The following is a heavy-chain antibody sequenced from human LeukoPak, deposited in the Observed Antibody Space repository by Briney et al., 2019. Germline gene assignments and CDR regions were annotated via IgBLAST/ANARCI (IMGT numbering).Heavy chain of an antibody. CDR2: IYHSGST. CDR1: GGSISPYY. CDR3: ARDSGYYYFDY. Sequence: SETLSLTCSVSGGSISPYYWSWIRQPPGKGLEWIGHIYHSGSTNYNPSLKSRVTISVDTSKNQFSLKLSSVTPADTAVYYCARDSGYYYFDYWGQGTLVTVSS. D-gene: IGHD3-22*01. V-gene: IGHV4-59*01. J-gene: IGHJ4*02.